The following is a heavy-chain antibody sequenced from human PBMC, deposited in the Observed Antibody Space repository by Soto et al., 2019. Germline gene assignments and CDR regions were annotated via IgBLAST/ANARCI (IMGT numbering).Heavy chain of an antibody. D-gene: IGHD2-21*02. CDR2: IYYSGRT. J-gene: IGHJ4*02. V-gene: IGHV4-39*01. Sequence: SETLSLTCTVSGESISSSSYYWSWNLESTGKILECIGSIYYSGRTYYNPSLESRVTISIDTSKNQFSLALSAVTASDTGVYYCARQRTTVVTQAYGDHWGQGALFTVS. CDR1: GESISSSSYY. CDR3: ARQRTTVVTQAYGDH.